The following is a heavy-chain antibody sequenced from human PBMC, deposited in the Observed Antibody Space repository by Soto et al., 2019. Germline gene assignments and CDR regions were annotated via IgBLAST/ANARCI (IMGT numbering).Heavy chain of an antibody. V-gene: IGHV3-33*01. Sequence: QVQLVESGGGVVQPGRSLRLSCAASGFTFSSYGMHWVRQAPGKGLEWVAVIWYDGSNKYYADSVKGRFTISRDNSKNTLYQQMNSLRAEDTAVYYCARDLGGSGSYSAFDYWGQGTLVTVSS. CDR1: GFTFSSYG. D-gene: IGHD3-10*01. CDR2: IWYDGSNK. CDR3: ARDLGGSGSYSAFDY. J-gene: IGHJ4*02.